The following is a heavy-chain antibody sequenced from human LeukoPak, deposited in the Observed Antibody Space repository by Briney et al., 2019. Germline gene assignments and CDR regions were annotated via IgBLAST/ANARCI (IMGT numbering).Heavy chain of an antibody. CDR3: ARVGSEAVAGTGQYYFDY. CDR1: GDSISGFY. J-gene: IGHJ4*02. CDR2: IHSSGST. V-gene: IGHV4-59*01. Sequence: SETLSLTCTVSGDSISGFYWSWIRQPPGKGLEWIAYIHSSGSTNYNPSLQSRVTISVDTSKNQFSLKLTSVTAADTAVYYCARVGSEAVAGTGQYYFDYWGQGTLVTVSS. D-gene: IGHD6-19*01.